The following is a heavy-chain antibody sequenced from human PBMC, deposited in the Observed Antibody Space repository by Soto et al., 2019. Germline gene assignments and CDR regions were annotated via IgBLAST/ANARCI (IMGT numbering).Heavy chain of an antibody. J-gene: IGHJ4*02. CDR2: IIPIFGTA. CDR3: ARVRDYSNPYFDY. V-gene: IGHV1-69*13. Sequence: SVKVSCKASGCTVSSYAISCVRQAPGQGLEWMGGIIPIFGTANYAQKFQGRVTITADESTSTAYMELSSLRSEDTAVYYCARVRDYSNPYFDYWGQGTLVTVS. D-gene: IGHD4-4*01. CDR1: GCTVSSYA.